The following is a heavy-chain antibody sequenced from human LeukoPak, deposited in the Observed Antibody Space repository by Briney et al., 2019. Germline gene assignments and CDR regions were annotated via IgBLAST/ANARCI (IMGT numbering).Heavy chain of an antibody. J-gene: IGHJ5*02. Sequence: GGSLRLSCAASGFTFSTFWMTWVRQAPGKGLEWAAKIKQDGSEKYYADSVKGRFTISRDNAKNSLYLQMNSLRAEDTAVYYCARHPQEFRSDWFDPWGQGTLVTVSS. CDR2: IKQDGSEK. D-gene: IGHD3-10*01. CDR1: GFTFSTFW. CDR3: ARHPQEFRSDWFDP. V-gene: IGHV3-7*01.